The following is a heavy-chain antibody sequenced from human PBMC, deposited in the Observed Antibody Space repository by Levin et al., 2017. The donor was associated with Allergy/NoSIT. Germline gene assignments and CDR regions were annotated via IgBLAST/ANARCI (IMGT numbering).Heavy chain of an antibody. J-gene: IGHJ6*03. Sequence: ASVKVSCKASGYTLTRDGISWVRQAPGQGLEWMGWISAHQGNTAYAQKFQGRVTMTTDTSTSTAYMELRSLRSDDTAVYFCARVGSSGWYPPYYYMDVWGKGTTVTVSS. V-gene: IGHV1-18*01. CDR3: ARVGSSGWYPPYYYMDV. CDR2: ISAHQGNT. CDR1: GYTLTRDG. D-gene: IGHD6-19*01.